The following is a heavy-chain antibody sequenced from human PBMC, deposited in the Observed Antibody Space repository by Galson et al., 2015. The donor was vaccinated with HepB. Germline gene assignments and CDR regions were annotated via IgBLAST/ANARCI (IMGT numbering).Heavy chain of an antibody. CDR2: ISYDGSNK. J-gene: IGHJ2*01. Sequence: SLRLSCAASGFTFSSYGMHWVRQAPGKGLEWVAVISYDGSNKYYADSVKGRFTISRDNSKNTLYLQMNSLRAEDTAVYYCAKDRDSSGLFDLWGRGTLVTVSS. V-gene: IGHV3-30*18. CDR1: GFTFSSYG. D-gene: IGHD6-19*01. CDR3: AKDRDSSGLFDL.